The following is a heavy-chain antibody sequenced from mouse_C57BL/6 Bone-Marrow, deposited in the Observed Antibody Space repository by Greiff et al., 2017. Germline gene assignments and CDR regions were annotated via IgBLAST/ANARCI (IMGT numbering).Heavy chain of an antibody. V-gene: IGHV1-69*01. D-gene: IGHD2-1*01. Sequence: QVQLQQPGAELVMPGASVKLSCKASGYTFTSYWMHWVKQRPGQGLEWIGEIDPSDSYTYYNQKFKGKSTLTVDKSSSTAYMQLSSLTSEDSAVYYCARVGGNYDYWGQGTTLTVSS. CDR2: IDPSDSYT. CDR3: ARVGGNYDY. CDR1: GYTFTSYW. J-gene: IGHJ2*01.